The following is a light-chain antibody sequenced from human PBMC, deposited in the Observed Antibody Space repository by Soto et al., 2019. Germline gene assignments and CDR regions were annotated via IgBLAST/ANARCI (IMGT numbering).Light chain of an antibody. J-gene: IGKJ5*01. V-gene: IGKV2-40*01. CDR1: QSLLDSDDGNTY. CDR3: MQRIEFRPT. Sequence: EEPGSIHSRSGQSLLDSDDGNTYVDWYLQKPGQSPQLLIVTLSYRASRVPDRFSGSGSGTDFTLKIIGVELEDVRVYYSMQRIEFRPTSGQGTRLEIK. CDR2: TLS.